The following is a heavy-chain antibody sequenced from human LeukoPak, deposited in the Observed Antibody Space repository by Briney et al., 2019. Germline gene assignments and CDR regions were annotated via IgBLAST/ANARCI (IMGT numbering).Heavy chain of an antibody. J-gene: IGHJ4*02. Sequence: GGSLRLSCAASGFTFSSYGMHGVRQAPGKGLEWVAVISYDGSNKYYADSVKGRFTISRDNSKNTLYLQMNSLRAEDTAVYYCAKSDSSGPDYWGQGTLVTVAS. CDR2: ISYDGSNK. D-gene: IGHD6-19*01. CDR1: GFTFSSYG. V-gene: IGHV3-30*18. CDR3: AKSDSSGPDY.